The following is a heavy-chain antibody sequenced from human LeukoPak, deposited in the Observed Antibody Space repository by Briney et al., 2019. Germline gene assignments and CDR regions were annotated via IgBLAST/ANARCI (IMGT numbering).Heavy chain of an antibody. CDR2: IWYDGSNK. Sequence: GGSLRLSCAASGFTFSSYGMHWVRQAPGKGLERVAVIWYDGSNKYYADSVKGRFTISRDNSKNTLYLQMNSLRAEDTAVYYCARTNYGDAGDYYGMDVWGQGTTVTVSS. CDR1: GFTFSSYG. CDR3: ARTNYGDAGDYYGMDV. V-gene: IGHV3-33*01. J-gene: IGHJ6*02. D-gene: IGHD4-17*01.